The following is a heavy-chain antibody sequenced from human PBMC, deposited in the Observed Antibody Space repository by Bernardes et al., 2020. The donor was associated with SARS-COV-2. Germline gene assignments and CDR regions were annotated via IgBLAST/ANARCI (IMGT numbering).Heavy chain of an antibody. D-gene: IGHD4-17*01. CDR3: ARGMGNTVQGYYGMVV. V-gene: IGHV1-18*01. Sequence: SVKVSCKDSDYTFINYGITWVRQAPGQGLEWMGWISANDGKTNYPQKLQGRVTMTTDTSTRIVYMELRSLRSDDTDVYYCARGMGNTVQGYYGMVVWGKGTTVTVSS. J-gene: IGHJ6*04. CDR2: ISANDGKT. CDR1: DYTFINYG.